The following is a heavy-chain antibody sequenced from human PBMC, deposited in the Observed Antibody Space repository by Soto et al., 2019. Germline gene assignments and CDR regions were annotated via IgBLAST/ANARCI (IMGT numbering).Heavy chain of an antibody. D-gene: IGHD6-19*01. Sequence: QVQLVESGGGVVQPGRSLRLSCAASGFTFSSYAMHWVRQAPGKGLEWVAVISYDGSNKYYADSVKGRFTISRDNSKNTLYLKMNSLRAEDTAVYYCARDLWSGAVAGTLGWYFDLWGRGTLVTVSS. CDR2: ISYDGSNK. CDR3: ARDLWSGAVAGTLGWYFDL. J-gene: IGHJ2*01. V-gene: IGHV3-30-3*01. CDR1: GFTFSSYA.